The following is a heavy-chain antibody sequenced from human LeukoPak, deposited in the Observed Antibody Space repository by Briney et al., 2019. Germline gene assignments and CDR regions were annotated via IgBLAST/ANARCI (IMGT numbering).Heavy chain of an antibody. Sequence: SETLSLTCTVSGFSISSGHYWGWVRQPPGAGLEWIGSVYQSGTTYYNPSLKSRVTTSVDMSKYQFSLRLRPVTAADTAVYYCARIFIRNGYSSYFDCWGQGTLVTVSS. J-gene: IGHJ4*02. CDR1: GFSISSGHY. V-gene: IGHV4-38-2*02. D-gene: IGHD5-18*01. CDR3: ARIFIRNGYSSYFDC. CDR2: VYQSGTT.